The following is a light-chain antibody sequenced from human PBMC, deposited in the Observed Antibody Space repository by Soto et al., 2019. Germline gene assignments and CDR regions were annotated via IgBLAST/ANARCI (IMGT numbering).Light chain of an antibody. CDR3: QQRSNWPSIT. J-gene: IGKJ5*01. Sequence: EIELTHSPGTLSLSPWEIATHSCRASQSVSSYLAWYQQKPGQAPRLLIYDASNRATGIPARFSGSGSGTDFTLTISSLEPEDFAVYYCQQRSNWPSITFGQGTRLDIK. CDR2: DAS. V-gene: IGKV3-11*01. CDR1: QSVSSY.